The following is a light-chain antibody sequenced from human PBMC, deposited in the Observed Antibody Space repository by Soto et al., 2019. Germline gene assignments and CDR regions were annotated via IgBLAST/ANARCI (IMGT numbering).Light chain of an antibody. Sequence: QSVLTQPASVSGSPGQSITISCTGTSSDVGGYNYVSWYQQHPGKAPKLMIYDVSNRPSGVSNRFSGSKSGNTAPLTISGLQAEDEADNYCSSYTSSSTLDFGTGTKVTVL. CDR1: SSDVGGYNY. CDR3: SSYTSSSTLD. J-gene: IGLJ1*01. CDR2: DVS. V-gene: IGLV2-14*01.